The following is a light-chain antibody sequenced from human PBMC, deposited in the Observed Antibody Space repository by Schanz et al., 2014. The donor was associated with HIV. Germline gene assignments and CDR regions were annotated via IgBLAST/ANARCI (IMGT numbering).Light chain of an antibody. Sequence: QSVLTQPPSVSGAPGQRVTISCTGSSSNIGAGYDVHWYQQLPGTAPKLLIYGNSNRPSGVPDRFSVSKSGALASLEIFGLRSEDEADYYCQSYDGTLKAVVVGGGTKLTVL. V-gene: IGLV1-40*01. J-gene: IGLJ2*01. CDR1: SSNIGAGYD. CDR2: GNS. CDR3: QSYDGTLKAVV.